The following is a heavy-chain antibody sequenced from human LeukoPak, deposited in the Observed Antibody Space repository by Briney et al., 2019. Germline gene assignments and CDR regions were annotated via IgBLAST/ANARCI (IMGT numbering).Heavy chain of an antibody. CDR2: IRQDGNEK. CDR3: ARLRAAQTYDC. Sequence: PGGSLRLSCAGAGFTLSNYWMSWVRQAPGNGLEWVANIRQDGNEKYYVDSVKGRFTISRDNPKNSLYLQMNSLRAEDTAIYYCARLRAAQTYDCWGQGTLVTVSS. V-gene: IGHV3-7*04. D-gene: IGHD6-13*01. CDR1: GFTLSNYW. J-gene: IGHJ4*02.